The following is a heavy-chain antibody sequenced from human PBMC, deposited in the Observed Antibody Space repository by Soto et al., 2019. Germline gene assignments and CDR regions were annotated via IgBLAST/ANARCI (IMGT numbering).Heavy chain of an antibody. Sequence: QVQLVESGGGVVQPGRSLRLSCAASGFTFSSYAMHWVRQAPGKGLEWVAVISYDGSNKYYADSVKGRFTISRDNSKNTLYLQMNSLRAEDTAVYYCARVSRSWLQSAYDAFDIWGQGTMVTVSS. D-gene: IGHD5-12*01. CDR1: GFTFSSYA. J-gene: IGHJ3*02. CDR3: ARVSRSWLQSAYDAFDI. V-gene: IGHV3-30-3*01. CDR2: ISYDGSNK.